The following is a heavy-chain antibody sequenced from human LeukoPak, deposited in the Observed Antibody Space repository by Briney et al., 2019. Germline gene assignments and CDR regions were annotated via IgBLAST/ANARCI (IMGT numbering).Heavy chain of an antibody. CDR3: TTGASNYDILTGYWY. D-gene: IGHD3-9*01. CDR1: GFTFSNAW. CDR2: IKSKTDGGTT. Sequence: GGSLRLSCAASGFTFSNAWMSWVGQAPGKGLEWVGRIKSKTDGGTTDYAAHVKGRFTISRDDSKNTLYLQMNSLKTEDTAVYYCTTGASNYDILTGYWYWGQGTLVTVSS. J-gene: IGHJ4*02. V-gene: IGHV3-15*01.